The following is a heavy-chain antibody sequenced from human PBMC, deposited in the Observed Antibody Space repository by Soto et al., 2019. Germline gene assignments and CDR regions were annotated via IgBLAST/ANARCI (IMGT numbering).Heavy chain of an antibody. V-gene: IGHV3-9*01. J-gene: IGHJ4*02. CDR3: AKDLSKYNWNYFDY. CDR1: GFTFDDYA. D-gene: IGHD1-20*01. CDR2: ISWNSGSI. Sequence: SLKISCAASGFTFDDYAMHWVRQAPGKGLEWVSGISWNSGSIGYADSVKGRFTISRDNAKNSLYLQMNSLRAEDTALYYCAKDLSKYNWNYFDYWGQGTLVTVSS.